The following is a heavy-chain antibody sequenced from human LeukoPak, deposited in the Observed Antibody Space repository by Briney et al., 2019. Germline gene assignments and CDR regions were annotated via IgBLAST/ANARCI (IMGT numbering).Heavy chain of an antibody. J-gene: IGHJ5*02. Sequence: PSETLSLTCTVSGGSVSSYYWSWIRQPPGNGLEWIGYIYYSGSTDYNPSLKSRVTISVDTSKNQFSLKLSSVTAADTAVYYCARIYGSSWYANNWFDPWGQGTLVTVSS. CDR2: IYYSGST. V-gene: IGHV4-59*02. CDR1: GGSVSSYY. CDR3: ARIYGSSWYANNWFDP. D-gene: IGHD6-13*01.